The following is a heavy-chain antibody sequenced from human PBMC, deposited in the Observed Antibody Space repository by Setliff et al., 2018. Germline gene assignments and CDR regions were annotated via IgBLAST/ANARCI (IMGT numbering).Heavy chain of an antibody. V-gene: IGHV3-7*03. Sequence: GGSLRLSCAASGFTFSTYWMTWVRQAPGKGLECVANIKKDGSETHYVDSVKGRFIISRDNSNNTLYLHMSSLRAEDAAVYHCARARWTGGYYSGDNYYMDVWGKGTTVTVSS. CDR3: ARARWTGGYYSGDNYYMDV. J-gene: IGHJ6*03. D-gene: IGHD3-22*01. CDR2: IKKDGSET. CDR1: GFTFSTYW.